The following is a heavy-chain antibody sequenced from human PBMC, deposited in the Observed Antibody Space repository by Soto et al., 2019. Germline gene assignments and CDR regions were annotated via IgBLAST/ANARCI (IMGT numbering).Heavy chain of an antibody. CDR2: IYYSGST. Sequence: SETLSLTFTVSGGSISSYYWSWIRQPPGKGLEWIGYIYYSGSTNYNPSLKSRDTISVDTSKNQFSLKLSSVTAAYTAVSYCGRGWGGGENGIDVWGQGTTVTVSS. J-gene: IGHJ6*02. CDR1: GGSISSYY. D-gene: IGHD2-21*01. CDR3: GRGWGGGENGIDV. V-gene: IGHV4-59*01.